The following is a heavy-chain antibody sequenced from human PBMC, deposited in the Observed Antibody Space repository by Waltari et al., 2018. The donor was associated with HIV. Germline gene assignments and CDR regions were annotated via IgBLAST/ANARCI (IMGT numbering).Heavy chain of an antibody. J-gene: IGHJ4*02. CDR1: GYTFTRFP. V-gene: IGHV7-4-1*02. CDR3: ARRDASGWFSFDY. D-gene: IGHD6-19*01. CDR2: IDTDTGNP. Sequence: QVPLVQSGSEFKKPGASVKVYCTASGYTFTRFPLSWVRQAPGQGLEWMGWIDTDTGNPTYAQGFTGRFVLSLDTSVSTAYLQISSLKAEDTAVYYCARRDASGWFSFDYWGQGTLVTVSS.